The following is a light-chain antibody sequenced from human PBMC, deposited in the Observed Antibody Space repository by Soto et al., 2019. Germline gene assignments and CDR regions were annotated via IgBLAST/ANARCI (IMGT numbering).Light chain of an antibody. CDR2: EVS. Sequence: QSALTQPPSASGSPGQSVTISCTGTSSDVGGYNYVSWYQQHPGKAPKLMIYEVSKRPSGVPDRFSGSKSGNTASLTVYGLQDEDEAYSYCSSYAGSNNLVFGGGTKLTVL. CDR3: SSYAGSNNLV. V-gene: IGLV2-8*01. J-gene: IGLJ2*01. CDR1: SSDVGGYNY.